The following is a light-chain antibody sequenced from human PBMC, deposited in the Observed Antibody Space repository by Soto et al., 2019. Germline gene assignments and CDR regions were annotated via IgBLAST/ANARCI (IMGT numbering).Light chain of an antibody. Sequence: EIVLTQSPGTLSLSPGERATLSCRASQSITKNYLSWYQQKPGQAPRLLIYLASTRAAGIPDRFSGSGSGTDFTLTISRMEPEEFAVYYCQQYDDSPPRYTFGQGTKLEI. CDR3: QQYDDSPPRYT. CDR2: LAS. CDR1: QSITKNY. V-gene: IGKV3-20*01. J-gene: IGKJ2*01.